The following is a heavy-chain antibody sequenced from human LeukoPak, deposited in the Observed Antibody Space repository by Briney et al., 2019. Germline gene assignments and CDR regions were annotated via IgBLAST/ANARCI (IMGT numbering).Heavy chain of an antibody. J-gene: IGHJ3*02. CDR2: INPKSGGS. Sequence: ASVEVSCKASGYTFTEYHLHWIRKAPRYGPEWMADINPKSGGSYCAQKFQGRVTMTRDTSISTVYMELSRLTSDDTAVYYCARGPATSAFDIWGQGTMVTVSS. V-gene: IGHV1-2*02. CDR3: ARGPATSAFDI. CDR1: GYTFTEYH.